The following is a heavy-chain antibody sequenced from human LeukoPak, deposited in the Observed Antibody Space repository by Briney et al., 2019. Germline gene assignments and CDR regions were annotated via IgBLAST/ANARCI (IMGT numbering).Heavy chain of an antibody. Sequence: TSETLSLTCTVSGGSISSGSYYWSWIRQPAGKGLEWIGRIYTSGSTNYNPSLKSRVTISVDTSKNQFSLKLSSVTAADTAVYYCARARVLLWFGDRGDWFDPWGQGTLVTVSS. D-gene: IGHD3-10*01. CDR3: ARARVLLWFGDRGDWFDP. CDR2: IYTSGST. CDR1: GGSISSGSYY. V-gene: IGHV4-61*02. J-gene: IGHJ5*02.